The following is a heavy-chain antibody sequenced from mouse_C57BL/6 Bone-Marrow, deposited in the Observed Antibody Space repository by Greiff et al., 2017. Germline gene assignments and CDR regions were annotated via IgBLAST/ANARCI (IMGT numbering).Heavy chain of an antibody. CDR2: ISSGSSTI. D-gene: IGHD2-4*01. V-gene: IGHV5-17*01. CDR1: GFTFSDYG. Sequence: EVHLVESGGGLVKPGGSLKLSCAASGFTFSDYGMHWVRQAPEKGLEWVAYISSGSSTIYYADTVKGRFTISRDNAKNTLFLQMTSLRSEDTAMYYCARWYDFGFAYWGQGTLVTVSA. J-gene: IGHJ3*01. CDR3: ARWYDFGFAY.